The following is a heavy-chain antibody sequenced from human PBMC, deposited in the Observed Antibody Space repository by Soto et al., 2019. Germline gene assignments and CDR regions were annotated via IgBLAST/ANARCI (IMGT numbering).Heavy chain of an antibody. Sequence: QVQLVQSGAEVKKPGASVKVSCKASGYTFTSYDINWVRQATGHGLEWMGWMNPNSGNTGYAHKFQGRVTMTRNTSISTAYMEMSSLRSEDPAVYYCARQKVDARDYWGQGTLVTVSS. CDR2: MNPNSGNT. D-gene: IGHD2-15*01. V-gene: IGHV1-8*01. CDR3: ARQKVDARDY. CDR1: GYTFTSYD. J-gene: IGHJ4*02.